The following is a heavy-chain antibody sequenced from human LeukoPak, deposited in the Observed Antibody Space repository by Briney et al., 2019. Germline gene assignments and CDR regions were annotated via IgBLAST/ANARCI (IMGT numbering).Heavy chain of an antibody. Sequence: PGGSLRPSCVASGFTFSSYSMIWVRQAPGKGLEWVSFISGSSSFIYNADSVKGRFTVSRDNAKNSLYLQMNNLRAEDTAVYYCARDLPTVTTVHFRDSWGQGILVTVSS. J-gene: IGHJ4*02. CDR3: ARDLPTVTTVHFRDS. D-gene: IGHD4-17*01. CDR1: GFTFSSYS. CDR2: ISGSSSFI. V-gene: IGHV3-21*01.